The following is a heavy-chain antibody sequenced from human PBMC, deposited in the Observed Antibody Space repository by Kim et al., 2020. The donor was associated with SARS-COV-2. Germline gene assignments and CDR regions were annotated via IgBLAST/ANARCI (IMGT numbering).Heavy chain of an antibody. D-gene: IGHD3-10*01. V-gene: IGHV3-33*05. CDR1: GFTFSSYG. Sequence: GGSLRLSCAASGFTFSSYGMHWVRQAPGKGLEWVAVISYDGSNKYYADSVKGRFTISRDNSKNTLYLQMNSLRAEDTAVYYCARDSNPGLLWFGELSNYYYYYGMDLWGQGTTVTVSS. J-gene: IGHJ6*02. CDR2: ISYDGSNK. CDR3: ARDSNPGLLWFGELSNYYYYYGMDL.